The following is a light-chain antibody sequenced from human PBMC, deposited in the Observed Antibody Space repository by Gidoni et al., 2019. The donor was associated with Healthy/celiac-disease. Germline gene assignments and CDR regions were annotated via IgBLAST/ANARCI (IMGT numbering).Light chain of an antibody. J-gene: IGLJ3*02. V-gene: IGLV2-14*01. CDR1: SSDVCGYNY. CDR2: DVS. CDR3: SSYTSSSTWV. Sequence: QSALTQPASVSGSPGQSITISCTGTSSDVCGYNYVSWYQQQPGKAPKLMIYDVSNRPSGVSNRFSGSKSGNTASLTISGLQAEDEADYYCSSYTSSSTWVFGGGTKLTVL.